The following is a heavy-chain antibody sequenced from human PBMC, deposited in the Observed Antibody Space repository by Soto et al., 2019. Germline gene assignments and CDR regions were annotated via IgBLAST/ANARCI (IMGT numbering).Heavy chain of an antibody. Sequence: LSLTCTVSGDSISSYYWSWIRQPPGKGLEWIGHIYNSGSTNYNPSLKSRVTISVDTSKKQISLKLTSVTAADTAVYYCATYDYSNHYFDCWGQGTLVTVSS. CDR3: ATYDYSNHYFDC. V-gene: IGHV4-59*01. D-gene: IGHD4-4*01. J-gene: IGHJ4*02. CDR1: GDSISSYY. CDR2: IYNSGST.